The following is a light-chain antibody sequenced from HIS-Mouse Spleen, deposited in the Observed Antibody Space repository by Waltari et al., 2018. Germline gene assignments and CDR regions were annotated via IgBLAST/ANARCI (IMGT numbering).Light chain of an antibody. CDR2: KAS. J-gene: IGKJ3*01. CDR1: QSISSG. Sequence: DIQMTQSPSTLSASVGDRVTITCRSSQSISSGLAWYQQQPGKAPKLLTYKASSLESGVPSRFRGSGSGTEFTLTISSLQPDDFATYYCQQYNSYPVTFGPGTKVDIK. V-gene: IGKV1-5*03. CDR3: QQYNSYPVT.